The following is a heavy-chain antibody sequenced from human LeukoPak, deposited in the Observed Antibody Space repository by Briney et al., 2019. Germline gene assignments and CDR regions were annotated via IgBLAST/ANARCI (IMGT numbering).Heavy chain of an antibody. V-gene: IGHV4-39*07. CDR3: ARWGASYGKFKFDY. D-gene: IGHD5-18*01. Sequence: SETLSLTCTVSGGSISSSSYYWGWIRQPPVNGLEWIGSIYYSGSTNYNPSLKSRVTISVDTSKNQFSLKLSSVTAADTAVYYCARWGASYGKFKFDYWGQGTLVTVSS. J-gene: IGHJ4*02. CDR1: GGSISSSSYY. CDR2: IYYSGST.